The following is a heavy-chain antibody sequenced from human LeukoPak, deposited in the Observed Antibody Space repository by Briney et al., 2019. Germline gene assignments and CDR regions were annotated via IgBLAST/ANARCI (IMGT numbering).Heavy chain of an antibody. CDR1: GFTFSTYS. CDR2: ISNDGNDK. CDR3: ARDPPDYYDSSGYYVGLSTLDY. Sequence: GGSLRLSCAASGFTFSTYSIHWVRQAPGKGLEWVGIISNDGNDKYYADSVKGRFTISRDNAKNSLYLQMNSLRAEDTAVYYCARDPPDYYDSSGYYVGLSTLDYWGQGTLVTVSS. D-gene: IGHD3-22*01. V-gene: IGHV3-30*04. J-gene: IGHJ4*02.